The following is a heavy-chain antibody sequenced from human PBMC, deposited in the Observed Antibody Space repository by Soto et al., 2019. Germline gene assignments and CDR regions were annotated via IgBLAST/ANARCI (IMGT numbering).Heavy chain of an antibody. CDR1: GGSISSRSYY. J-gene: IGHJ5*02. Sequence: SEPLSDTSSVSGGSISSRSYYWGWIRQPPGKGLEWIGSIYYSGSTYYNPSLKSRVTISVDTSKNQFSLKLSSVTAADTAVYYCARRGYSSSWENNWFDPWGQGTLVTVSS. D-gene: IGHD6-13*01. CDR3: ARRGYSSSWENNWFDP. CDR2: IYYSGST. V-gene: IGHV4-39*01.